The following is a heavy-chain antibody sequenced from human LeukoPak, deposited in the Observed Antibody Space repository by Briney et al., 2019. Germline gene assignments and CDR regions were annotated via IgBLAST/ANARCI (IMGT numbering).Heavy chain of an antibody. Sequence: ASVKVSCKASGYTFTSYYMHWVRQAPGQGLEWMGIINPSGGSTSYAQKFQGRVTMTRDMSTSTVYMELSSLRSEDTAVYYCARVRGSYIGAFDYWGPGNPGHRLL. V-gene: IGHV1-46*01. CDR3: ARVRGSYIGAFDY. CDR2: INPSGGST. D-gene: IGHD1-26*01. J-gene: IGHJ4*02. CDR1: GYTFTSYY.